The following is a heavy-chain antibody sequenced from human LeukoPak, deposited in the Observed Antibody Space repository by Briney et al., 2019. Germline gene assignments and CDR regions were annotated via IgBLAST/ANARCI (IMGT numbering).Heavy chain of an antibody. CDR1: GYTFTGYY. CDR3: ARFKVREAGFDY. J-gene: IGHJ4*02. V-gene: IGHV1-2*02. CDR2: INPNSGGT. D-gene: IGHD3-10*01. Sequence: ASVKVSCKASGYTFTGYYMHWVRQAPGHGLEWMGWINPNSGGTNYAQKFQGRVTMTRDTSISTAYMELSRLRSDDTAVYYCARFKVREAGFDYWGQGTLVTVSS.